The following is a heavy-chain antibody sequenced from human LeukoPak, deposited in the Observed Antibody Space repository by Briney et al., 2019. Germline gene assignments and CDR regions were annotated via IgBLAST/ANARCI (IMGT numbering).Heavy chain of an antibody. D-gene: IGHD6-6*01. Sequence: SETLSLTCTVSVGSITSSYWSWIRQPPGKGLEWIGYIHYSGSTNYNPSLKSRVTISLDTSKNRFSPKLSSVTAADTAVYYCARAYSIAAVFDYWGQGTLVTVSS. CDR2: IHYSGST. J-gene: IGHJ4*02. CDR1: VGSITSSY. V-gene: IGHV4-59*01. CDR3: ARAYSIAAVFDY.